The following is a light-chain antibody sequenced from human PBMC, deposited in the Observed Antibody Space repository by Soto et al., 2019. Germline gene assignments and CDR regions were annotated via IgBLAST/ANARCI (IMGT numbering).Light chain of an antibody. CDR3: SSYAGSRNV. CDR2: EVN. Sequence: QSALTQPPSASGSPGQSVAISCTGTSSDVGGYNYVSWYQQHPGKAPKLMIYEVNKRPPGVPDRFSGSKSGNTASLTVSGLQAEDEADYYCSSYAGSRNVFGTGTKLTVL. V-gene: IGLV2-8*01. CDR1: SSDVGGYNY. J-gene: IGLJ1*01.